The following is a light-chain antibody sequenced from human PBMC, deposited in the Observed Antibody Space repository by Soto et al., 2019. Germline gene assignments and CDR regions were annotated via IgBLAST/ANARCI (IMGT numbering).Light chain of an antibody. CDR1: SSNIGAGYD. CDR3: QSYDSSLSGSGV. J-gene: IGLJ2*01. CDR2: NND. V-gene: IGLV1-40*01. Sequence: QSVLTQPPSVSGVPGQWVTISCTGSSSNIGAGYDVHWYQQLPGAAPKLLISNNDNRPSGVPDRFSGSKSDTSASLAITGLQPEDEADYYCQSYDSSLSGSGVFGGGTKLTVL.